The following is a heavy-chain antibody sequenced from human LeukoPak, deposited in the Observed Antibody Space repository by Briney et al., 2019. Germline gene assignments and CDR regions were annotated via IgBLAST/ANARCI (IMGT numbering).Heavy chain of an antibody. CDR3: ARVDLRAAYFDY. Sequence: KSSETLSLTCTVSGGFISSYYWSWIRQPAGKGLEWIGRIYTSGSTGYNPSLKSRVTMSVDTSKNQFSLKLSSVTAADTAVYYCARVDLRAAYFDYWGQGTLVTVSS. V-gene: IGHV4-4*07. CDR1: GGFISSYY. CDR2: IYTSGST. D-gene: IGHD2-15*01. J-gene: IGHJ4*02.